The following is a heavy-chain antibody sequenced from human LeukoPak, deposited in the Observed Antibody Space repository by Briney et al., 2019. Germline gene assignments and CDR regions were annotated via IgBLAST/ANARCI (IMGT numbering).Heavy chain of an antibody. V-gene: IGHV5-51*01. D-gene: IGHD1-26*01. Sequence: GESLKISCKGSGYSFTSYWIRWVRQMPGKGLEWMGIIYPGDSETRYSPSFQGQVTISADTSISTAYLQWSSLKASDTAMYYCARVLPTYYYYYMDVWDKGTTVTVSS. J-gene: IGHJ6*03. CDR3: ARVLPTYYYYYMDV. CDR1: GYSFTSYW. CDR2: IYPGDSET.